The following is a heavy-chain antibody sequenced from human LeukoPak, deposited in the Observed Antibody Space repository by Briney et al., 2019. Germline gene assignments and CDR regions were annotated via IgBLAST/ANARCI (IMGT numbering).Heavy chain of an antibody. J-gene: IGHJ4*02. V-gene: IGHV3-7*01. CDR1: GFTFSSYW. D-gene: IGHD5-24*01. Sequence: PGGSLRLSCAASGFTFSSYWMSWVRQAPGKGLEWVANIKQDGSEKYYVDSVKGRFTISRDNAKNSLYLQMNSLRAEDTAVYYCARARDGYNYGQPFYWGQGTLVTVSS. CDR3: ARARDGYNYGQPFY. CDR2: IKQDGSEK.